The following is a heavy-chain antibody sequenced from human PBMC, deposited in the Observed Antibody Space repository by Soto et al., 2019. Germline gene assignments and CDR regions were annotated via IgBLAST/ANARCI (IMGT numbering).Heavy chain of an antibody. Sequence: QVQLVESGGGVVQPGRSLRLSCAASGFTFSSYGMHWVRQAPGKGLEWVALIWYDGSNKEYADSVKGRFTISRDNSKNTVFLQMNSLRAEDTAVYYCARDYGTFDYGDYRGAGYWGQGTLVTVSS. CDR2: IWYDGSNK. CDR1: GFTFSSYG. CDR3: ARDYGTFDYGDYRGAGY. V-gene: IGHV3-33*01. J-gene: IGHJ4*02. D-gene: IGHD4-17*01.